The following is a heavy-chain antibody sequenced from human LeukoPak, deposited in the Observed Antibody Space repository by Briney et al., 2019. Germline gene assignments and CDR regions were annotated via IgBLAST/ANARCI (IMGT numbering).Heavy chain of an antibody. V-gene: IGHV3-7*01. CDR3: ARDISSGWYLWYDAFDI. D-gene: IGHD6-19*01. J-gene: IGHJ3*02. Sequence: GGSLRLSCAASGFTFSDYWMSWVRQAPGKGLEWVANIKQDGSEKYYVDSVKGRFTISRDNAKNSLYLQMNSLRAEDTAVYYCARDISSGWYLWYDAFDIWGQGTMVTVSS. CDR2: IKQDGSEK. CDR1: GFTFSDYW.